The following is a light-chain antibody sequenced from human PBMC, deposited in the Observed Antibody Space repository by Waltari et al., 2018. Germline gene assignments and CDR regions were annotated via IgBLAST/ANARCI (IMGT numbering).Light chain of an antibody. CDR1: QSVSSN. V-gene: IGKV3-15*01. CDR2: GAS. Sequence: EIVMTQSPATLSVSPGERATLSCRASQSVSSNLAWYQQKPGQAPSLLIYGASTRAIGFPARFSGSGSGTEFTLTISSLQSEDFAVYYCQQYNNWPPELTFGGGTKVEIK. J-gene: IGKJ4*01. CDR3: QQYNNWPPELT.